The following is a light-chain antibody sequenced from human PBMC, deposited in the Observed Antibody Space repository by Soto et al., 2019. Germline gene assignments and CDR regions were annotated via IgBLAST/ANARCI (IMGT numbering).Light chain of an antibody. J-gene: IGKJ1*01. CDR2: AAS. Sequence: DIQMTQSPSSLYASIGDRVTITCRASQSISTYLSWYQKKAGKAPKLLISAASTLRDGVPPRFSGSGSGTDFTLTISSLQPEDFAGLYWQKSYSSPRTFGQGTKVEIK. CDR3: QKSYSSPRT. CDR1: QSISTY. V-gene: IGKV1-39*01.